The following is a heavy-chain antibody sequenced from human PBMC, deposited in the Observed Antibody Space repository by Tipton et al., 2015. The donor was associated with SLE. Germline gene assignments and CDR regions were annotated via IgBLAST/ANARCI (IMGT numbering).Heavy chain of an antibody. V-gene: IGHV4-39*07. Sequence: GLVKPSETLSLTCTVSGGSISSSSYYWGWIRQPPGKGREWIGSIYYSGSTYYNPSLKSRVTISVDTSKNQFSLKLSSVTAADTAVYYCARNDAFDFWFQGTMVTVSA. J-gene: IGHJ3*01. CDR3: ARNDAFDF. CDR2: IYYSGST. CDR1: GGSISSSSYY.